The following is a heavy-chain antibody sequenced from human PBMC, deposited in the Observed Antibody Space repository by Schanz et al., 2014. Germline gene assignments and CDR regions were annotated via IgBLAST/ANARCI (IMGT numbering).Heavy chain of an antibody. CDR1: GFTVNTNY. CDR3: AKDCPSDYGDHCFDF. D-gene: IGHD4-17*01. V-gene: IGHV3-23*04. Sequence: EMQLVESGGGLIQPGGSLRLSCAVSGFTVNTNYMSWVRQAPGKGLEWVSAISGRGGRTYYADSVKGRFTISRDNSKNTLYLQMNSLRAEDTAVYYCAKDCPSDYGDHCFDFWGQGTLVTVSS. J-gene: IGHJ4*02. CDR2: SGRGGRT.